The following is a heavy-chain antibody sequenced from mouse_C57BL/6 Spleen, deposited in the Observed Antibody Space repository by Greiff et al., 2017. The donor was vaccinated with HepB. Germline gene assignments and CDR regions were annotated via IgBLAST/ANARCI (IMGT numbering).Heavy chain of an antibody. J-gene: IGHJ2*01. Sequence: QVQLKESGAELVKPGASVKISCKASGYAFSSYWMNWVKQRPGKGLEWIGQIYPGDGDTNYNGKFKGKATLTADKSSSTAYMQLSSLTSEDSAVYFCASGDSNCFDYWGQGTTLTVSS. V-gene: IGHV1-80*01. CDR2: IYPGDGDT. CDR3: ASGDSNCFDY. D-gene: IGHD2-5*01. CDR1: GYAFSSYW.